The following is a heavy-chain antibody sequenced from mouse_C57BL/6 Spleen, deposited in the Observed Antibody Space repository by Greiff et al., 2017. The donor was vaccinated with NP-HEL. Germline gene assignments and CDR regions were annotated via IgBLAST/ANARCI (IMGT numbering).Heavy chain of an antibody. CDR3: ARAYYYGRREDWYFDV. CDR2: ISSGGSYT. J-gene: IGHJ1*03. D-gene: IGHD1-1*01. V-gene: IGHV5-6*01. CDR1: GFTFSSYG. Sequence: EVMLVESGGDLVKPGGSLKLSCAASGFTFSSYGMSWVRQTPDKRLEWVATISSGGSYTYYPDSVKGRFTISRDNAKNTLYLQMSSLKSEDTAMYYCARAYYYGRREDWYFDVWGTGTTVTVSS.